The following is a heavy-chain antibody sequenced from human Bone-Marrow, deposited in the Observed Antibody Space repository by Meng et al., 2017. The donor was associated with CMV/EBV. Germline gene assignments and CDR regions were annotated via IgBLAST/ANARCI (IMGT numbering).Heavy chain of an antibody. D-gene: IGHD1-26*01. J-gene: IGHJ4*02. Sequence: SETLSLTCTVSGGSVSSGSYYWSWIRQPPGKGLEWIGYIYYSGSTNYNPSLKSRVTISVDTSKNQFSLKLSSVTAAATAVYYCAKLDNSGYSNYWGQGTLVTVSS. CDR2: IYYSGST. V-gene: IGHV4-61*01. CDR1: GGSVSSGSYY. CDR3: AKLDNSGYSNY.